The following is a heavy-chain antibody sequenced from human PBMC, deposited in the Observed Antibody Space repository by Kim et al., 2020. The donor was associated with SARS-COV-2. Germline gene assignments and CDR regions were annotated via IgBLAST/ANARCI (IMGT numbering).Heavy chain of an antibody. Sequence: YAESVKGRFTTSRDNAKKSLYLRMSSLRDEDTAVYYWARDLGLPNTLDYWGQGTLVTVSS. CDR3: ARDLGLPNTLDY. J-gene: IGHJ4*02. D-gene: IGHD2-2*02. V-gene: IGHV3-48*02.